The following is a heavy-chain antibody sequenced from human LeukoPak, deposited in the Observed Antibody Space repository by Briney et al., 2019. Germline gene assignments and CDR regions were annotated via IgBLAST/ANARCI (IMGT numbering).Heavy chain of an antibody. V-gene: IGHV1-69*05. CDR1: GGTFTIYA. CDR3: ARDDSRNWFDP. Sequence: SVKVSFKASGGTFTIYAISWVRQAPGQGIEWMGGIIPIFGTANYAQKFQGRVTITTDKSTSTVYMELSSLRSEDTAVYYCARDDSRNWFDPWGQGTLVTVSS. D-gene: IGHD2-15*01. J-gene: IGHJ5*02. CDR2: IIPIFGTA.